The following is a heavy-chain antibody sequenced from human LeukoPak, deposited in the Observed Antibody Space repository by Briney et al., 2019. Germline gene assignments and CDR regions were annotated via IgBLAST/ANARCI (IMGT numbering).Heavy chain of an antibody. D-gene: IGHD5-12*01. J-gene: IGHJ4*02. CDR2: IYSGGST. CDR1: GFTFSSYE. Sequence: PGGSLRLSCVASGFTFSSYEMNWVRQAPGKGLEWVSLIYSGGSTYYADSVKGRFTISRDNSKNTLYLQMNSLRAEDTAVYYCARGPSGCHNTGGQGTLVTVSS. V-gene: IGHV3-66*01. CDR3: ARGPSGCHNT.